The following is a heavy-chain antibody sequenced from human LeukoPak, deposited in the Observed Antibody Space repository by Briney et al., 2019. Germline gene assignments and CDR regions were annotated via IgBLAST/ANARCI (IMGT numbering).Heavy chain of an antibody. V-gene: IGHV4-38-2*01. Sequence: SEALSLTCAVSGYSISSGYYWGWIRQPPGKGLEWIGSIYHSGSTYYNPSLKSRVTISVDTSKNQFSLKLSSVTAADTAVYYCARSYYDFWSGLSYFGYWGQGTLVTVSS. D-gene: IGHD3-3*01. CDR2: IYHSGST. CDR1: GYSISSGYY. CDR3: ARSYYDFWSGLSYFGY. J-gene: IGHJ4*02.